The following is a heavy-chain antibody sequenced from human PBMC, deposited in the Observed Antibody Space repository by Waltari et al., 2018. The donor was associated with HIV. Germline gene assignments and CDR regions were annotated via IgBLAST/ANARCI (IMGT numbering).Heavy chain of an antibody. D-gene: IGHD5-18*01. CDR2: IYSDGDT. J-gene: IGHJ4*02. V-gene: IGHV3-53*02. Sequence: EVQVVETGGGLIQPGGCLRLSCAAAGFSVSTPYMSGVRQAPGTGLEWVSVIYSDGDTSYGDSVKGRFTMSRDNSKNTVFLQMNSLRVEDTAVYYCARGREYSYGPVSYWGQGALVTVSS. CDR3: ARGREYSYGPVSY. CDR1: GFSVSTPY.